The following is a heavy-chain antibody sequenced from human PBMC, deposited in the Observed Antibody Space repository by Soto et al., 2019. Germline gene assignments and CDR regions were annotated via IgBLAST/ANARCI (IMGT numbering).Heavy chain of an antibody. Sequence: ASVKVSCKASGYTFTSYAMHWVRQAPGQRLEWMGWINAGNGNTKYSQKFQGRVTITRDTSASTAYMELSSLRSEDTAVYYCAREEDSSGWYQTNWFDPWGQGTLVTVSS. V-gene: IGHV1-3*01. CDR1: GYTFTSYA. CDR3: AREEDSSGWYQTNWFDP. CDR2: INAGNGNT. J-gene: IGHJ5*02. D-gene: IGHD6-19*01.